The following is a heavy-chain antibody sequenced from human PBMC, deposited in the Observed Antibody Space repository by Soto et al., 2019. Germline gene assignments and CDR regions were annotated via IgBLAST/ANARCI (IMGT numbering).Heavy chain of an antibody. Sequence: QLQLQESGPGLVRPSETLSLTCSVSVGSMTDSAYYWGWIRQPPGQGLEWIGSILYSGNTYYNPSPSSRVTISVDSTKNQFSPKLRSVTSADTAVYFCARHHDYVWGSVRWALDSWGQGTLVTVSS. J-gene: IGHJ4*02. CDR1: VGSMTDSAYY. D-gene: IGHD3-16*02. CDR3: ARHHDYVWGSVRWALDS. CDR2: ILYSGNT. V-gene: IGHV4-39*01.